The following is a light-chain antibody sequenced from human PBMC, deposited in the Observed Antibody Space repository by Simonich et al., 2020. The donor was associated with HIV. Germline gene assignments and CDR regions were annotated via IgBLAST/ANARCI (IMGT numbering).Light chain of an antibody. CDR2: RAA. CDR3: QQYYSTPPT. Sequence: DIVMTQSPDSLAVSLGERATINCKSSQSVLSNSNNKNYLAGYQQKPGQPPKLLIYRAATRESGVPDRFSASGSGTDFTLTISSLQAEDVAVYSCQQYYSTPPTFGQGTKVEIK. CDR1: QSVLSNSNNKNY. J-gene: IGKJ1*01. V-gene: IGKV4-1*01.